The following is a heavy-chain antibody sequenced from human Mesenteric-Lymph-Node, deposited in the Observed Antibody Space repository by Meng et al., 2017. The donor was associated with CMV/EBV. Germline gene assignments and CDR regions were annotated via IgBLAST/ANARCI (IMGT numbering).Heavy chain of an antibody. Sequence: GESLKISCAASGFTFSSFAMSWVRQAPGKGLEWVAYIKHDGSDKYYVDSVRGRFTVSRDNAKKSLYLQMNSLRADDTAVYYCAGDGPMYSSSWYAYWGQGSLVTVSS. V-gene: IGHV3-7*01. CDR2: IKHDGSDK. CDR1: GFTFSSFA. CDR3: AGDGPMYSSSWYAY. D-gene: IGHD6-13*01. J-gene: IGHJ4*02.